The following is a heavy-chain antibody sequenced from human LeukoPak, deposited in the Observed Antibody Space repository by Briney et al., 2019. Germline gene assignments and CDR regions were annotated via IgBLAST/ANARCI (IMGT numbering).Heavy chain of an antibody. CDR2: IYYSGST. V-gene: IGHV4-59*08. CDR3: ARRGGGYCSGGSCYSPDY. Sequence: SETLSLTCTVSGGSVSSYHWSWIRQPPGKGLEWIGYIYYSGSTNYNPSLKSRVTISLDTSKNQFSLKLTSVTAADTAVYYCARRGGGYCSGGSCYSPDYWGQGTLVTVSS. CDR1: GGSVSSYH. D-gene: IGHD2-15*01. J-gene: IGHJ4*02.